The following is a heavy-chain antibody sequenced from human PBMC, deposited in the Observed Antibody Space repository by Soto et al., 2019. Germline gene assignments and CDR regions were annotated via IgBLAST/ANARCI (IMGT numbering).Heavy chain of an antibody. Sequence: QVQLQESGPGLVKPSETLSLTCTVSGGSISSYYWSWIRQPPGKGLEWIGYIYYSGGTNYNPSLKSRFTISVDTSKNQFSLKLSSVTAADTAVYYCAGTIVRFHRAFDIWGQGTMVTVSS. CDR2: IYYSGGT. J-gene: IGHJ3*02. CDR1: GGSISSYY. CDR3: AGTIVRFHRAFDI. V-gene: IGHV4-59*01. D-gene: IGHD3-16*02.